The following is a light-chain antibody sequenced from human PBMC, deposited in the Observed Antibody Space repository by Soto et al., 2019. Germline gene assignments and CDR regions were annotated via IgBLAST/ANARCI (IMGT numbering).Light chain of an antibody. CDR1: SGHSRYA. Sequence: QLVLTQSPSASASLGASVKLTCTLSSGHSRYAIAWHQQQPEKGPRYLMKLNSDGSHSKGDGIPDRFSGSSSGAERYLTISGLQSEDEADYYCQTWGTGMRVFGGGTKVTVL. CDR3: QTWGTGMRV. V-gene: IGLV4-69*01. CDR2: LNSDGSH. J-gene: IGLJ2*01.